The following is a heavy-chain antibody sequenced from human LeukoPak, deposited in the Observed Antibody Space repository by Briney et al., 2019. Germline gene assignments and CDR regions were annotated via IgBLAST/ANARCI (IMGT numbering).Heavy chain of an antibody. CDR3: ARGDSSSWSDYDY. Sequence: ASVKVSCKASGYTFKNYGISWVRQAPGQGLEWMGWVGVYNGKTKSAQNLQGRVSLTTDTSTTTAYMELRGLTSDDTAVYYCARGDSSSWSDYDYWGQGTLVTVSS. CDR1: GYTFKNYG. J-gene: IGHJ4*02. CDR2: VGVYNGKT. V-gene: IGHV1-18*01. D-gene: IGHD6-13*01.